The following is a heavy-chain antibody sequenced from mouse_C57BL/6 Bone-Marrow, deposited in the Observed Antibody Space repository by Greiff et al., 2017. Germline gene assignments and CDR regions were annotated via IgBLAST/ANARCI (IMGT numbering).Heavy chain of an antibody. D-gene: IGHD3-1*01. V-gene: IGHV1-50*01. Sequence: QVQLQQPGAELVKPGASVKLSCKASGYTFTSYWMQWVKQRPGQGLEWIGEIDPSDSYTNYNPKFKGKATLTVDTSSSTAYMQLSSLTSEDSAVYYCARERLGPWFAYWGQGTLVTVSA. CDR3: ARERLGPWFAY. J-gene: IGHJ3*01. CDR1: GYTFTSYW. CDR2: IDPSDSYT.